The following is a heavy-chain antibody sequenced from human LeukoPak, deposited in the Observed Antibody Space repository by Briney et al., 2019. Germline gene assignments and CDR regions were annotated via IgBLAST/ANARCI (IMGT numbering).Heavy chain of an antibody. Sequence: PGGSLRLSCAASGFTFSNYGMSWVRQAPGKGLEWVSAISGSGVTTYYADSVKGRFTISRDNSKHTLYLQMNSLRAEDTAVYYCAKEGGSGSYSDSWGQGTLVTVSS. V-gene: IGHV3-23*01. D-gene: IGHD3-10*01. CDR1: GFTFSNYG. CDR3: AKEGGSGSYSDS. J-gene: IGHJ5*01. CDR2: ISGSGVTT.